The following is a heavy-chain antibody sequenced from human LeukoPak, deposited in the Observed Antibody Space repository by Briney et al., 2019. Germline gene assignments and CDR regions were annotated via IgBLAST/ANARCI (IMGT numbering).Heavy chain of an antibody. CDR2: INHSGST. D-gene: IGHD4-23*01. Sequence: SETLSLTCAVYGGSFSGYYWSWIRQPPGKGLEWIGEINHSGSTNYNPSLKSRVTISVDTSKNQFSLKLSSVTAADTAAYYCARRYYGGMKFDYWGQGTLVTVSS. J-gene: IGHJ4*02. V-gene: IGHV4-34*01. CDR1: GGSFSGYY. CDR3: ARRYYGGMKFDY.